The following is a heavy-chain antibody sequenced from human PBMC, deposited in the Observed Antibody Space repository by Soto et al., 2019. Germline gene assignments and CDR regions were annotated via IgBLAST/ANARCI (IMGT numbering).Heavy chain of an antibody. CDR1: GYTFTNYD. J-gene: IGHJ3*02. CDR2: MNPNSGNT. CDR3: AREISTRVGAFDI. V-gene: IGHV1-8*01. Sequence: XSVKASCRASGYTFTNYDSNLVRQATGQGLEWMGWMNPNSGNTGYAQKFQGRVTMTRNTSISKAYMELSSLRSEDTAVYYCAREISTRVGAFDIWAQGTMVTVSS.